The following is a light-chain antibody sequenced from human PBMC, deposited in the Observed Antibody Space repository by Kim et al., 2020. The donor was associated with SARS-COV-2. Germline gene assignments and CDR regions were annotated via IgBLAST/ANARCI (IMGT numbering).Light chain of an antibody. CDR1: QSVGTS. CDR3: QQYDNY. CDR2: RAS. Sequence: STLSASVGDRVAITCRASQSVGTSLAWFQQKPGKAPKVLVYRASTLKNGVPSRFSGSGSGTEFTLTISSLQPDDFGTYYCQQYDNYFGQGTKLEI. V-gene: IGKV1-5*03. J-gene: IGKJ2*01.